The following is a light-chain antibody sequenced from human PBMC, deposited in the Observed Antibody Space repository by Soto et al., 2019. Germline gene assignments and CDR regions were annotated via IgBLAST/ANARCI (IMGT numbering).Light chain of an antibody. J-gene: IGKJ2*01. Sequence: EIVLTQSPGTLSLSPGERATLSCRASQTVSSSYLAWYQQKPGQAPRLLIFGASSRATGITDRFSVSGSGTHFPLTISRLEPDDFAVYFCHRYGTPPVIFGQGAKMEIK. CDR1: QTVSSSY. CDR3: HRYGTPPVI. V-gene: IGKV3-20*01. CDR2: GAS.